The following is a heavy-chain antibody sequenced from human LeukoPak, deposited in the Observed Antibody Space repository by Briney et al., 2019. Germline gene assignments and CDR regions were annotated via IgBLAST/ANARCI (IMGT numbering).Heavy chain of an antibody. CDR1: GFTFNGYG. D-gene: IGHD6-13*01. CDR2: ISGRDGST. Sequence: GGSLRLSCAASGFTFNGYGMHWVRQAPGKGLEWVSAISGRDGSTYYADSVKGRLAISRDNSKNTLYLQMNSLRAEDTAVYYCARGVRVSFDIWGQGTMVTVSS. J-gene: IGHJ3*02. CDR3: ARGVRVSFDI. V-gene: IGHV3-23*01.